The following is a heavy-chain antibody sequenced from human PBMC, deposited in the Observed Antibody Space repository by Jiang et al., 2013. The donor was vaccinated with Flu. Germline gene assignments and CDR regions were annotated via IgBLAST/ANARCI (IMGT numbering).Heavy chain of an antibody. V-gene: IGHV6-1*01. CDR2: TYYRSKWHN. J-gene: IGHJ4*02. CDR3: ARGFRTVAGNLDFDY. D-gene: IGHD6-19*01. CDR1: GDSVSSNSAA. Sequence: AISGDSVSSNSAAWNWIRQSPSRGLEWLGRTYYRSKWHNDYTISLKSRMTINADTSKNRFSLQLNSVTPEDTAVYYCARGFRTVAGNLDFDYWGQGTLVTVSS.